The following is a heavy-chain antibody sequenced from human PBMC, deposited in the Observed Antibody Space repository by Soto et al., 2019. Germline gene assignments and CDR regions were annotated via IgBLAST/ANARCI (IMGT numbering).Heavy chain of an antibody. CDR3: ARGKITMVRGVRNWFDP. V-gene: IGHV1-8*01. J-gene: IGHJ5*02. Sequence: ASVKVSCKASGYTFTSYDINWVRQATGQGLEWMGWMNPNSGNTGYEQKFQGRVTMTRNTSISTAYMELSSLRSEDTAVYYCARGKITMVRGVRNWFDPWGQGTLVTVSS. CDR1: GYTFTSYD. CDR2: MNPNSGNT. D-gene: IGHD3-10*01.